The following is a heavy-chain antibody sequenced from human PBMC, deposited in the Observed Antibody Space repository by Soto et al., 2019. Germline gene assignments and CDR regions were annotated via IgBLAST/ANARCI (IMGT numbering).Heavy chain of an antibody. CDR2: ISYDGSNK. D-gene: IGHD3-10*01. V-gene: IGHV3-30-3*01. J-gene: IGHJ5*02. Sequence: GGSLRLSCAASGFTFSSYAMHWVRQAPGKGLEWVAVISYDGSNKYYADSVKGRFTISRDNSKNTLYLQMNSLRAEDTAVYYCARDRLMYYYGSGSGNWFDPWGQGTLVTVSS. CDR1: GFTFSSYA. CDR3: ARDRLMYYYGSGSGNWFDP.